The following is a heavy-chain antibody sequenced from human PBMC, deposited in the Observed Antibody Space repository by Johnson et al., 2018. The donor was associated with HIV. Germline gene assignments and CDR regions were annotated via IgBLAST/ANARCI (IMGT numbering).Heavy chain of an antibody. CDR1: GFTFSSYA. J-gene: IGHJ3*02. V-gene: IGHV3-23*04. Sequence: VHLVESGGGFLQPGVSLRLSCAASGFTFSSYAMSWVRQAPGKGLEWVSAISGSGGSTYYADSVKGRFTISRDNSKNTLYLQMNSLRAEDTAVYYCARGIAVSNWVDIWGQGTMVTVSS. D-gene: IGHD6-19*01. CDR3: ARGIAVSNWVDI. CDR2: ISGSGGST.